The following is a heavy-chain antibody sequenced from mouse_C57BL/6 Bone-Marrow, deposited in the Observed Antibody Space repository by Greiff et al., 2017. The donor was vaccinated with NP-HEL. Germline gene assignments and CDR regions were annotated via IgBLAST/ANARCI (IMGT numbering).Heavy chain of an antibody. CDR3: AREGAY. Sequence: VQLQQSGAELVRPGASVKLSCKASGYTFTDYYINWVKQRPGQGLEWIARIYPGSGNTYYNEKFKGKATLTAEKSSSTAYMQLSSLTSEDSAVYFCAREGAYWGQGTTLTVSS. CDR1: GYTFTDYY. J-gene: IGHJ2*01. V-gene: IGHV1-76*01. CDR2: IYPGSGNT.